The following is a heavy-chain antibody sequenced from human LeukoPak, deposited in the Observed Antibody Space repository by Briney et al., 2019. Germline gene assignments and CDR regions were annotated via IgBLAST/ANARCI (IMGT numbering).Heavy chain of an antibody. D-gene: IGHD6-19*01. V-gene: IGHV4-39*07. CDR2: IYYSGST. J-gene: IGHJ4*02. CDR1: GGSISSSSYY. CDR3: ARWPRGWGYYFDY. Sequence: SETLSLTCTVSGGSISSSSYYWGWIRQPPGKGLEWIGSIYYSGSTYYNPSLKSRVTISVDTSKNQFSLKLSSVTAADTAVYYCARWPRGWGYYFDYWGQGTLVTVSS.